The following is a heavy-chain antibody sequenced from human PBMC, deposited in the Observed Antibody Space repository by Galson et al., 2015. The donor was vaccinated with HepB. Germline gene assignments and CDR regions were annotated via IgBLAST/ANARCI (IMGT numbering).Heavy chain of an antibody. V-gene: IGHV3-21*01. CDR1: GFTFSSYS. D-gene: IGHD2-2*01. J-gene: IGHJ6*03. CDR3: ARDDIVVVPAAWGTYYYYYMDV. Sequence: SLRLSCAASGFTFSSYSMNWVRQAPGKGLEWVSSISSSSSYIYYADSVKGRFTISRDNAKNSLYLQMNSLRAEDTAVYYCARDDIVVVPAAWGTYYYYYMDVWGKGTTVTVSS. CDR2: ISSSSSYI.